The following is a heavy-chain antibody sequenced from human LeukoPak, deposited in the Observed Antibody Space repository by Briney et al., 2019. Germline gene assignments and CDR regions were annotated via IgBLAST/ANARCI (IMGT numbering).Heavy chain of an antibody. CDR2: TYYRSKWYN. D-gene: IGHD5-18*01. J-gene: IGHJ5*02. CDR1: WDSVSSNSAA. Sequence: SQTLSLTCAISWDSVSSNSAAWNWIRQSPSRGLEWLGRTYYRSKWYNDYAVSVKSRITIKPDTSKNQFSLQLNSVTPEDTAVYYCARGGYSYGLNWFDPWGQGTLVTVSS. CDR3: ARGGYSYGLNWFDP. V-gene: IGHV6-1*01.